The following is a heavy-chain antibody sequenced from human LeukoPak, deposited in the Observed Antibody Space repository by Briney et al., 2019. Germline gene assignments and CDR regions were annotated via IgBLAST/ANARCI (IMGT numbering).Heavy chain of an antibody. V-gene: IGHV3-21*01. CDR2: ISSSSSYI. CDR3: ARDPMATIGDYFDY. J-gene: IGHJ4*02. Sequence: GGSLRLSCAASGFTFNSYSMNWVRQAPGKGLEWVSSISSSSSYIYYADSVKGRFTISRDNAKNSLYLQMNSLRAEDTAVYYCARDPMATIGDYFDYWGQGTLVTVSS. D-gene: IGHD5-24*01. CDR1: GFTFNSYS.